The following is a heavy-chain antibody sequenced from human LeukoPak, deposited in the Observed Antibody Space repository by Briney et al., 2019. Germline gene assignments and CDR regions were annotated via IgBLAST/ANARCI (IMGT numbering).Heavy chain of an antibody. V-gene: IGHV4-59*01. Sequence: SETLSLTCTVSGGSISSYYWSWIRQPPGKGLEWIGYIYYSGSTNYNPSLKSRVTISVDTSKNQFSLKLSSVTAADTAVYYCARDPSNYYDSSGYYPYYGMDVWGQGTTVTVSS. CDR1: GGSISSYY. CDR2: IYYSGST. CDR3: ARDPSNYYDSSGYYPYYGMDV. D-gene: IGHD3-22*01. J-gene: IGHJ6*02.